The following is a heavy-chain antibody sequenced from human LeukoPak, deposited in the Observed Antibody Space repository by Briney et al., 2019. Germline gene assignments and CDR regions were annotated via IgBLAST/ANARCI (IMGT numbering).Heavy chain of an antibody. V-gene: IGHV3-53*01. CDR2: IYSGGST. CDR1: GFAVSSNY. J-gene: IGHJ4*02. CDR3: ARAGEMATIGYYFDY. D-gene: IGHD5-24*01. Sequence: GGSLRLSCAASGFAVSSNYMSWVRQAPGKGLEWVSVIYSGGSTYYADSVKGRFTISRDNSKNTLYLQMSSLRAEDTAVYYCARAGEMATIGYYFDYWGQGTLVTVSS.